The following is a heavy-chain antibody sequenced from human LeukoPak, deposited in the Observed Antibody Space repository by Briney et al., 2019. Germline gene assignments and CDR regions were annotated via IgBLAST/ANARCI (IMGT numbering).Heavy chain of an antibody. CDR3: ARSPECQLGYCSGGSCYWGEVDY. CDR2: ISAYNGNT. Sequence: ASVKVSCKTSGYTFTSYGISWVRQAPGQGLEWMGWISAYNGNTNYAQKLQGRVTMTTDTSTSTAYMELRSLRSDDTAVYYCARSPECQLGYCSGGSCYWGEVDYWGQGTLVTVSS. V-gene: IGHV1-18*01. CDR1: GYTFTSYG. D-gene: IGHD2-15*01. J-gene: IGHJ4*02.